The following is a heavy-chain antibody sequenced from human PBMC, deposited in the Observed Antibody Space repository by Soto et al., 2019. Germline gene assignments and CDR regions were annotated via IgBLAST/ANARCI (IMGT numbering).Heavy chain of an antibody. Sequence: QITLKESGPTLGKPTQTLTLTCTFSGFSLGTAGVGVGWFRQPPGKALEWLALLYWDDDKRYTPSLEKRLTLPRDISRNQVVLTMTNMDPVDTASYYCARRQSSSGKYDHWGQGPRVTVSS. CDR1: GFSLGTAGVG. D-gene: IGHD6-13*01. CDR2: LYWDDDK. CDR3: ARRQSSSGKYDH. J-gene: IGHJ4*02. V-gene: IGHV2-5*02.